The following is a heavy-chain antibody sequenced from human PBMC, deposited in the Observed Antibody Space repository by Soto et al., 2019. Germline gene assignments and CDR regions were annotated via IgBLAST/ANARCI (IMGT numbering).Heavy chain of an antibody. V-gene: IGHV3-73*01. D-gene: IGHD2-2*01. CDR1: GFTFTDSS. Sequence: EVQLVESGGGLVQPGGSLKLSCAASGFTFTDSSIHWVRQASGKGLEWVGRIRSKANSYATGYAASVKGRFTISRGXCXNXXYREMNSLKPEETAIYYCTRDDIVLVAAANDAFDMWGQGTTVIVSS. CDR3: TRDDIVLVAAANDAFDM. J-gene: IGHJ3*02. CDR2: IRSKANSYAT.